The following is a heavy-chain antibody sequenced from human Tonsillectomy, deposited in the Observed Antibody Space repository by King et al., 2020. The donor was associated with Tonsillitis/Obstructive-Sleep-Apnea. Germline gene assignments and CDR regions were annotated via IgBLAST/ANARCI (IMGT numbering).Heavy chain of an antibody. CDR2: ISWNSGSI. V-gene: IGHV3-9*01. D-gene: IGHD2-2*01. CDR1: GFTFDDYA. CDR3: AKGSHCSSTSCYPYYYYYYMDV. Sequence: VQLVESGGGLVQPGRSLRLSCAASGFTFDDYAMHWVRQAPGKGLEWVSGISWNSGSIGYADSVKGRFTISRDNAKNSLYLQMNSLRAEDTALYYCAKGSHCSSTSCYPYYYYYYMDVWGKGTTVTVSS. J-gene: IGHJ6*03.